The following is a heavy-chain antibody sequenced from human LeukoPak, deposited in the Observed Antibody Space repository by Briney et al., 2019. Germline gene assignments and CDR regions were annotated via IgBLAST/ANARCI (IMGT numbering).Heavy chain of an antibody. V-gene: IGHV3-21*01. CDR3: TRDRPNPL. CDR1: GFTFSSYA. D-gene: IGHD1-14*01. CDR2: ISSSSTYSGNSYI. Sequence: PGGSLRLSCSASGFTFSSYAMHWVRQAPGKGLEWVACISSSSTYSGNSYIYYADSVKGRFTISRDNAENSLYLQMSSLRAEDTAIYYCTRDRPNPLWGQGALVIVSS. J-gene: IGHJ4*02.